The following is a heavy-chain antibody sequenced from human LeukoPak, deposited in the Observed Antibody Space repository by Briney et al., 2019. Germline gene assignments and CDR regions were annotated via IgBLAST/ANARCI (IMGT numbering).Heavy chain of an antibody. D-gene: IGHD6-13*01. V-gene: IGHV3-66*02. CDR2: VYSGGRT. CDR3: ARQASAGLDY. Sequence: PGGSLRLSCAASGFTVDDTYMSWVRQAPGKDLEWVSVVYSGGRTFYADSVKGRFTISRDSSKNTVYLQMNSLRVDDTAVYYCARQASAGLDYWGQGTLVTVSP. CDR1: GFTVDDTY. J-gene: IGHJ4*02.